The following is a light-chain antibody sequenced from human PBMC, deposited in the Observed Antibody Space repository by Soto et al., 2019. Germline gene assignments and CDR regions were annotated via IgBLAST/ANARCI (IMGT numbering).Light chain of an antibody. CDR3: QQRSDWPRT. CDR1: QSVSNY. V-gene: IGKV3-11*01. Sequence: EIVLTQSPSTLSLSPGERATLSCRASQSVSNYLAWYQQRPGQAARLLISETSNRATVIPARFSGSGSWTDFTLNISSLEPEDFAIYYCQQRSDWPRTFGQGTRVEIK. CDR2: ETS. J-gene: IGKJ1*01.